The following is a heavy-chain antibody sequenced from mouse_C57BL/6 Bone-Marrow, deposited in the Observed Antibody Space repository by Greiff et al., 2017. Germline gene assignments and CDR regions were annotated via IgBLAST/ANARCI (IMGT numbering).Heavy chain of an antibody. V-gene: IGHV1-69*01. CDR1: GYTFTSYW. CDR3: ARDANWDPAWFAY. J-gene: IGHJ3*01. D-gene: IGHD4-1*01. Sequence: QVQLQQPGAELVMPGASVKLSCKASGYTFTSYWMHWVKQRPGQGLEWIGEIDPSDSYTNYNQKFKGKSTLTVDKSSSTAYMQLSSLTSEDSAVYYCARDANWDPAWFAYWGQGTLVTVSA. CDR2: IDPSDSYT.